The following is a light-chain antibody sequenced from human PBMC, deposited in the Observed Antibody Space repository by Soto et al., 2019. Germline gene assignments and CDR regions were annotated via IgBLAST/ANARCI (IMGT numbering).Light chain of an antibody. CDR3: NSYTSSNSYV. CDR2: DVS. Sequence: HSALTQPASVSGSPGQWITISCTGTSSDVGGYNYVSWYQHHPGKGPKLIIYDVSDRPSGVSNRFSGSKSGNTASLTISGLQAEDEADYYCNSYTSSNSYVFGTGTKLTVL. CDR1: SSDVGGYNY. V-gene: IGLV2-14*03. J-gene: IGLJ1*01.